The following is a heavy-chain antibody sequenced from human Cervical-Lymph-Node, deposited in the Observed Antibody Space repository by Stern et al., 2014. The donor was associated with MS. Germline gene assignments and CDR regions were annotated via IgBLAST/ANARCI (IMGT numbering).Heavy chain of an antibody. V-gene: IGHV4-59*08. D-gene: IGHD2-2*01. Sequence: QVQLQESGPGLVKPSETLSLTCTVSGGSISSYYWSWIRQPPGKGLEWIGYIYYSGSTNYNPSLKSRVTISVDTSKNHFSLNLSSVTAADTAVYYCAGAIGKYELLEAFDMWGQGTKVTVSS. CDR3: AGAIGKYELLEAFDM. J-gene: IGHJ3*02. CDR2: IYYSGST. CDR1: GGSISSYY.